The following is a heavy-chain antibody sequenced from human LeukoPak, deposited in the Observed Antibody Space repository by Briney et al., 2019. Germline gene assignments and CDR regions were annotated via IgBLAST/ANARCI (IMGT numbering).Heavy chain of an antibody. CDR3: AKDAITMVRGVIDTLNYFDY. Sequence: GGSLRLSCAASGFTFSSYGMHWVRQAPGKGLEWVAFIRYDGSNKYYADSVKGRFTISRDNSKNTLYLQMNSLRAEDTAVYYCAKDAITMVRGVIDTLNYFDYWGQGTLVTVSS. CDR1: GFTFSSYG. V-gene: IGHV3-30*02. D-gene: IGHD3-10*01. J-gene: IGHJ4*02. CDR2: IRYDGSNK.